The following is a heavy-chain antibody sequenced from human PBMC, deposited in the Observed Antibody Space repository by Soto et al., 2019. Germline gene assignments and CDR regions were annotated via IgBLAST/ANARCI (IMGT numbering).Heavy chain of an antibody. CDR3: ARKREWSEYFQH. Sequence: SETLSLTCTVSGGSISSGGYYWSWIRQHPGKGLEWIGYIYYSASTYYNPSLKSRVTISVDTSKNQFSLKLSSVTAADTAVYYCARKREWSEYFQHWGQGTLVTVSS. V-gene: IGHV4-31*03. CDR2: IYYSAST. CDR1: GGSISSGGYY. J-gene: IGHJ1*01. D-gene: IGHD3-3*01.